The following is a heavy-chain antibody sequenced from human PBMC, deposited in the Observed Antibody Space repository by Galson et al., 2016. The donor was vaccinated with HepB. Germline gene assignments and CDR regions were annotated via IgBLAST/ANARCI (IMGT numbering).Heavy chain of an antibody. Sequence: SVKVSCKVSGSTLIDFSLHWVRQAPGKGLEWMGRLDPGGETIYAPKFQDRVTMTEETSTDTAYMDLSSLRSEDTAVYYCFRGIRSYYYNALAVWGQGTPVTVSS. CDR2: LDPGGET. V-gene: IGHV1-24*01. D-gene: IGHD3-10*01. CDR1: GSTLIDFS. J-gene: IGHJ6*02. CDR3: FRGIRSYYYNALAV.